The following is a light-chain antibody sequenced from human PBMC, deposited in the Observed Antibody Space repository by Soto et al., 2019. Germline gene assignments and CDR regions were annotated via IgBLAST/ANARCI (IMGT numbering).Light chain of an antibody. J-gene: IGKJ1*01. CDR1: ESVSRN. Sequence: EIVMTQSPATLSVSPGERATLSCRASESVSRNLAWYQQKPGQAPRLLIYGASIRDTDIPVRFSGSGSGTDFTLTISSLQSEDFATYYCQHYNSYSEAFGQGTKVELK. V-gene: IGKV3-15*01. CDR3: QHYNSYSEA. CDR2: GAS.